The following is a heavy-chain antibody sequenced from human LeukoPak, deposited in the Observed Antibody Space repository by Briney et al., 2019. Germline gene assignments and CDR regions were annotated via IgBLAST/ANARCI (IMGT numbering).Heavy chain of an antibody. D-gene: IGHD3-10*01. Sequence: GASVKVSCKASGYTFTSYGISWVRQAPGQGLEWMGWINPNSGGTNYAQKFQGRVTMTRDTSISTAYMELSRLRSDDTAVYYCASYGSGSWNFDYWGQGTLVTVSS. J-gene: IGHJ4*02. CDR2: INPNSGGT. CDR1: GYTFTSYG. V-gene: IGHV1-2*02. CDR3: ASYGSGSWNFDY.